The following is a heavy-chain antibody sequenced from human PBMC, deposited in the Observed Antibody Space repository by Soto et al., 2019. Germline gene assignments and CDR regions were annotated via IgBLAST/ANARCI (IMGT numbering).Heavy chain of an antibody. CDR2: IYYSGST. CDR1: GGSISSYY. D-gene: IGHD6-19*01. J-gene: IGHJ3*02. CDR3: ARPYSSGWYGADAFDI. Sequence: QVQLQESGPGLVKPSETLSLTCTVSGGSISSYYWSWIRQPPGKGLEWIGYIYYSGSTNYNPSLKSRVTISADTSKNPFSLKLSSVTAADTAVYYCARPYSSGWYGADAFDIWGQGTMVTVSS. V-gene: IGHV4-59*08.